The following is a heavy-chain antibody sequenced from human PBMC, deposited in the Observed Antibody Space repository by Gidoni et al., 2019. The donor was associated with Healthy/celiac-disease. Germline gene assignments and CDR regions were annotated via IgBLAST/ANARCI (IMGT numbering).Heavy chain of an antibody. D-gene: IGHD1-26*01. CDR2: ISGSGGST. CDR3: AKDLRGYGVGATVY. V-gene: IGHV3-23*01. J-gene: IGHJ4*02. Sequence: EVQLLESGGGLVQPGGSLRLSCAASGFTFSSYALSWVRQAPGKGLEWVSAISGSGGSTYYADSVKGRFTISRDNSKNTLYLQMNSLRAEDTAVYYCAKDLRGYGVGATVYWGQGTLVTVSS. CDR1: GFTFSSYA.